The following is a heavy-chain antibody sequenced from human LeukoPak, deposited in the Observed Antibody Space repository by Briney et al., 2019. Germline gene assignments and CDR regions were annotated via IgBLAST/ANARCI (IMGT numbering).Heavy chain of an antibody. Sequence: ASVKVSCKASGYTLTSYYMHWVRQAPGQGLEWMGIINPSGGSTTYAQKFQGRVTMTSQTSTRTVYMELSSLISEDTAVYYCARPLGGGYSSGWFDYWGQGTLVTVSS. D-gene: IGHD6-19*01. V-gene: IGHV1-46*01. CDR3: ARPLGGGYSSGWFDY. CDR1: GYTLTSYY. CDR2: INPSGGST. J-gene: IGHJ4*02.